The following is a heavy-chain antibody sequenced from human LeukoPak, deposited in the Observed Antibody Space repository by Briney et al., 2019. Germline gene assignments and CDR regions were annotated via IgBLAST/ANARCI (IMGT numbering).Heavy chain of an antibody. D-gene: IGHD1-26*01. V-gene: IGHV3-48*01. J-gene: IGHJ4*02. CDR2: ITSTSDTI. CDR3: ASFPWDLRPT. Sequence: GGSLRLSCVTSGFPFSTYSMNWVRQAPGKGLEWLSYITSTSDTIYYADYVKGRFTISRDNAKNSLYVQMNSLRAEDTAVYYCASFPWDLRPTWGQGTLVSVAS. CDR1: GFPFSTYS.